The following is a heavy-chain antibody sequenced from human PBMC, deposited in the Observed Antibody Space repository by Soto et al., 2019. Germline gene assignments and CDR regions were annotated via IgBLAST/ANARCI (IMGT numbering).Heavy chain of an antibody. CDR3: VRLWLGERPPDY. V-gene: IGHV4-39*01. Sequence: SETLSLTCTVSGGSLRYNDYYWGWIRQPPGKGLEWIGSIHYSGRTYFNPSLKSRVTISVDMSKNQLSLKVASVTAADTAVFYCVRLWLGERPPDYWGQGALVTVSS. CDR1: GGSLRYNDYY. D-gene: IGHD3-10*01. J-gene: IGHJ4*02. CDR2: IHYSGRT.